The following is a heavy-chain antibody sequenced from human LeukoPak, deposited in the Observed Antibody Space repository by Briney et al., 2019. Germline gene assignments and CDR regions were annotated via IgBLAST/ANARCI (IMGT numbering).Heavy chain of an antibody. D-gene: IGHD4-17*01. CDR2: ISSNGGST. CDR1: GFTFSSYA. J-gene: IGHJ4*02. CDR3: ARRNYGDAVDY. V-gene: IGHV3-64*01. Sequence: TGGSLRLSCAASGFTFSSYAMHWVRQAPGKGLEYVSAISSNGGSTYYANSAKGRFTISRNNSKNTLYLQMGSLRAEDMAVYYCARRNYGDAVDYWGQGTLVTVSS.